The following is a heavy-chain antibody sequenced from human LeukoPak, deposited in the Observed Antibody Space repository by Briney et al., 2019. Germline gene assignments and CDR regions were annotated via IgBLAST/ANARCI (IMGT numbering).Heavy chain of an antibody. CDR2: IYPGDSDT. J-gene: IGHJ4*02. Sequence: GESLKISCKGSGYNFGSQWVAWVRQMPGKGLETMGIIYPGDSDTRYSPSFHGQVTISADKSINTAYLQWSSLKASDTAMYYCARQLNNFDFWGQGTLVTVSS. V-gene: IGHV5-51*01. CDR3: ARQLNNFDF. CDR1: GYNFGSQW.